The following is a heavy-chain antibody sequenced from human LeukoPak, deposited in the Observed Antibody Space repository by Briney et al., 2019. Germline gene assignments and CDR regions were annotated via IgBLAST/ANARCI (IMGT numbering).Heavy chain of an antibody. J-gene: IGHJ3*01. CDR3: ARAVVIVATTPFDL. V-gene: IGHV3-66*01. CDR2: LYTGGTT. CDR1: GFTVSNNY. Sequence: GGSLRLSCAASGFTVSNNYMSWVRQAPGKGLEWVSVLYTGGTTYYADSVKGRFTISRDNSKNTVYLDMNSLRAEDTAVYYCARAVVIVATTPFDLWGQGTMVTVSS. D-gene: IGHD5-12*01.